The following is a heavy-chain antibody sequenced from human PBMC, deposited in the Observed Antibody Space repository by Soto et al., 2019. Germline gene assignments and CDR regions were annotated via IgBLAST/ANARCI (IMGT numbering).Heavy chain of an antibody. CDR3: ARDVGYGLIDY. D-gene: IGHD5-18*01. Sequence: ASVKVSCKASGYTFTSYGISWVRQAPGQGLGWMGWINAYNGNTNYAQKFQGRVTMTTDTSTSTAYMELRSLRSDDTAVYYCARDVGYGLIDYWGQGTLVTVSS. J-gene: IGHJ4*02. CDR1: GYTFTSYG. CDR2: INAYNGNT. V-gene: IGHV1-18*01.